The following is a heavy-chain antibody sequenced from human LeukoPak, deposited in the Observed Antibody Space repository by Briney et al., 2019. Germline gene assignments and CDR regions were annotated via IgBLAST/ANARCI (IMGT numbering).Heavy chain of an antibody. J-gene: IGHJ4*02. Sequence: GGSLRLPCVVSGFTFSDYHMNWVRQAPGKGLEWVSSISSSSGYIYYADSVKGRFTISRDNAKNSLYLQMNSLRAEDTAVYYCARAGYSSSWTPRYFDYWGQGTLVTVPS. CDR1: GFTFSDYH. CDR3: ARAGYSSSWTPRYFDY. D-gene: IGHD6-13*01. CDR2: ISSSSGYI. V-gene: IGHV3-21*01.